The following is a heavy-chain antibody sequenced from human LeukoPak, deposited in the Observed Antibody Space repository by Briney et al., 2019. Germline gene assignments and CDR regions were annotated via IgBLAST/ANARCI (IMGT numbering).Heavy chain of an antibody. J-gene: IGHJ4*02. CDR3: ARDVVTYFDY. V-gene: IGHV4-61*01. CDR1: GGSISISNYY. CDR2: IYYSGST. Sequence: PSETLSLTCTVSGGSISISNYYWSWIRQPPGKGLEWIGYIYYSGSTNYNPSLKSRVTISVDTSKNQFSLKLSSVTAADTAVYYCARDVVTYFDYWGQGTLVTVSS. D-gene: IGHD2-2*01.